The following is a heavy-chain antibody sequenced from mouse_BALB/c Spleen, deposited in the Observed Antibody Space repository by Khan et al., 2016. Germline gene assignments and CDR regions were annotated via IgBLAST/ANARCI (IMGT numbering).Heavy chain of an antibody. D-gene: IGHD2-2*01. CDR1: GYTFTTYW. V-gene: IGHV1-69*02. Sequence: QVRLQQSGAELVSPGASVKLSCKASGYTFTTYWINWVKQRPGQGLEWIGNIFPSDSYTNYNQKFKDKATFTVDKPSNTAYMQLSSPTSEDSAVYYCTTDYGFESGMDYWGQGTSVTVSS. CDR3: TTDYGFESGMDY. CDR2: IFPSDSYT. J-gene: IGHJ4*01.